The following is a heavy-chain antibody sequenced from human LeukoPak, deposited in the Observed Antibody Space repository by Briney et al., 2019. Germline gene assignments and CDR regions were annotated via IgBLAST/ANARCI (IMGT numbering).Heavy chain of an antibody. CDR1: GGSISSGGYY. V-gene: IGHV4-31*03. CDR3: ARERTTTVLDY. J-gene: IGHJ4*02. CDR2: IYYSGST. D-gene: IGHD4/OR15-4a*01. Sequence: PSETLSLTCTVSGGSISSGGYYWSWIRQHPGKGLAWIGYIYYSGSTYYNPSLKSRVTISVDTSKNQFSLNLSSVTAADTAVYYCARERTTTVLDYWGQGTLVTVSS.